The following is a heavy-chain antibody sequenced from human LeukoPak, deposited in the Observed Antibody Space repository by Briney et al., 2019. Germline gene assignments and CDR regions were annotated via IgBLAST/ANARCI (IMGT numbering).Heavy chain of an antibody. CDR3: ARERLPTYYGMDV. V-gene: IGHV3-21*05. CDR2: ISSSSSYT. D-gene: IGHD4-11*01. Sequence: GGSLRLSCAASGFTFSSYSMNWVRQAPGKGLEWVSYISSSSSYTNYADSVKGRFTISRDNAKNSLYLQMNSLRAEDTAVYYCARERLPTYYGMDVWGQGTTVTVSS. J-gene: IGHJ6*02. CDR1: GFTFSSYS.